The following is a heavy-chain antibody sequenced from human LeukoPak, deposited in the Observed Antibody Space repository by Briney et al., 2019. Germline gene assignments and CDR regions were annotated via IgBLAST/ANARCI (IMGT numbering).Heavy chain of an antibody. D-gene: IGHD4-11*01. Sequence: VSVKASSQVSGYTFPSHDIKWVRRATRQGLEWMGWMNPNSGNTGYAQKFQGRVTMSRNTTISTAYMELSSLRSEDTAVCYCARGYDYLYAEYFQHWGQGTLVTVSS. CDR1: GYTFPSHD. V-gene: IGHV1-8*01. CDR3: ARGYDYLYAEYFQH. CDR2: MNPNSGNT. J-gene: IGHJ1*01.